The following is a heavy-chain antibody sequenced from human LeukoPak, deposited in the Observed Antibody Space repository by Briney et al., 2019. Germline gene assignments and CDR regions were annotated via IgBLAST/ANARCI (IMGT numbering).Heavy chain of an antibody. D-gene: IGHD1-26*01. CDR1: GFTFGTFG. CDR3: GRDSVGGDY. Sequence: GGSLRLSCAASGFTFGTFGMHWVRRAPGKGLEWVAVIWNDGSKKFYADSVKGRFTISRDNSKNTLYLQMNSLRAEDTAVYYCGRDSVGGDYWGQGTLVPVSS. J-gene: IGHJ4*02. V-gene: IGHV3-33*01. CDR2: IWNDGSKK.